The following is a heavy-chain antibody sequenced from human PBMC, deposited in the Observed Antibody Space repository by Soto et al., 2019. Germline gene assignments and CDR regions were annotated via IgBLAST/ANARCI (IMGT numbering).Heavy chain of an antibody. V-gene: IGHV3-48*02. CDR3: AREGTRGGFLNWFDP. Sequence: EVQLVESGGGLVQPGGSLRLSCAASEFTFSNYSMNWVRQAPGKGLEWVSYISSSSTIYYADSVKGRFTISRDNAKNSLYLQMNSLRDEDTAVYYCAREGTRGGFLNWFDPWGQGTLVTVSS. J-gene: IGHJ5*02. CDR1: EFTFSNYS. CDR2: ISSSSTI. D-gene: IGHD3-10*01.